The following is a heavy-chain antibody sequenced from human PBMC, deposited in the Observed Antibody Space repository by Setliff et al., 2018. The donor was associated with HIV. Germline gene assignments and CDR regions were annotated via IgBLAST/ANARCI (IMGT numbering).Heavy chain of an antibody. V-gene: IGHV3-48*04. D-gene: IGHD4-17*01. CDR2: ISSRGSTI. CDR1: GFIFSSYG. CDR3: ARSNLRRYGDPDWYFDL. J-gene: IGHJ2*01. Sequence: GGSLRLSCAASGFIFSSYGMHRVRQAPGKGLEWVSYISSRGSTIYYADSVKGRFTISRDNAKNSLYLQMNSLRAEDTAVYYCARSNLRRYGDPDWYFDLWGRGTLVTVSS.